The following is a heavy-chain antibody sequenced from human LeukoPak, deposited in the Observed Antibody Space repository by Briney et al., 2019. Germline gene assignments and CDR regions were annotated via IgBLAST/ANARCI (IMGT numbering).Heavy chain of an antibody. V-gene: IGHV3-9*01. Sequence: GGSLRLSCAASGFTFDDYAMHWVRQAPGKGLEWVSGISWNSGSIGYADSVKGRFTISRDNAKNSLYLQLNSLRAEDTALHYCAKDRDSSSWTHFDYWGQGTLVTVSS. J-gene: IGHJ4*02. CDR3: AKDRDSSSWTHFDY. CDR1: GFTFDDYA. CDR2: ISWNSGSI. D-gene: IGHD6-13*01.